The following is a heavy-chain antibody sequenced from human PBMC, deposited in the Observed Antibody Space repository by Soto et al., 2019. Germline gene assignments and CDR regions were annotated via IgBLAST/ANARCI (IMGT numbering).Heavy chain of an antibody. CDR3: ARKPDWSYPLHWFDP. J-gene: IGHJ5*02. D-gene: IGHD1-7*01. Sequence: TLSLTCTVSGGSISSYYWSWIRQPAGKGLEWIGRIYTSGSTNYNPSLKSRVTMSVDTSKNQFSLKLSSVTAADTAVYYCARKPDWSYPLHWFDPWGQGTLVTVSS. V-gene: IGHV4-4*07. CDR2: IYTSGST. CDR1: GGSISSYY.